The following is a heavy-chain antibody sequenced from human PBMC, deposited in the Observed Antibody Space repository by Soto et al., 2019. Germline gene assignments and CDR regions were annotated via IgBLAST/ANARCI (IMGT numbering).Heavy chain of an antibody. V-gene: IGHV1-2*02. CDR2: ISPLSGVT. Sequence: APVKVSCNASGYTFTGYYIHWVRQAPGQALEWMGWISPLSGVTNYAQRFQGRVTFTTDTSVNTAYMELRCLRAGDTALYFCGRECDSGDFGLDLWGQGTTVTVSS. J-gene: IGHJ6*01. D-gene: IGHD4-17*01. CDR1: GYTFTGYY. CDR3: GRECDSGDFGLDL.